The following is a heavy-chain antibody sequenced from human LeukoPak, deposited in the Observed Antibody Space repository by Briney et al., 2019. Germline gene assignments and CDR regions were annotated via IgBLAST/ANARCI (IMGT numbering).Heavy chain of an antibody. Sequence: GGSLRLSCAASGFTFSSYAMHWVRQAPGKGLEWVAVISYDGSNKYYADSVKGRFTISRDNSKNTLYLQMNSLRAEDTAVYYCARGGWGGFDYWGQGTLVTVSS. CDR2: ISYDGSNK. J-gene: IGHJ4*02. CDR1: GFTFSSYA. CDR3: ARGGWGGFDY. V-gene: IGHV3-30-3*01. D-gene: IGHD6-19*01.